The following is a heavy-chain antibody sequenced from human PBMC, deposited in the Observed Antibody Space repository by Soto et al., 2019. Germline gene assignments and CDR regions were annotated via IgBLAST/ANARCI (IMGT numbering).Heavy chain of an antibody. J-gene: IGHJ2*01. CDR3: ASRSKDTMPHNWYFDL. Sequence: SVKVSCKASGGPFSSYAISWVRQAPGQGLEWMGGIIPIFGTANYAQKFQGRVTITADESTSTAYMELSSLRSEDTAVYYCASRSKDTMPHNWYFDLWGRGTLVTSPQ. CDR1: GGPFSSYA. CDR2: IIPIFGTA. V-gene: IGHV1-69*13. D-gene: IGHD2-2*01.